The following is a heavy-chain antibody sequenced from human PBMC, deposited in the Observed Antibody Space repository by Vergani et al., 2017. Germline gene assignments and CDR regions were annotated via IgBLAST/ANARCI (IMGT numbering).Heavy chain of an antibody. J-gene: IGHJ6*02. CDR3: TKNPGISTTRHYYAMDV. CDR2: ISPGASTV. CDR1: GFKFSDHY. Sequence: LEESGGGSVKPGGSLRLSCAASGFKFSDHYMSWIRQAPGKGLEWVSHISPGASTVSYTDSVTGRFTVSRDNNNNSLTLDMTTLRVEDTAVYYCTKNPGISTTRHYYAMDVWRQVTTVTVSS. V-gene: IGHV3-11*04. D-gene: IGHD1-1*01.